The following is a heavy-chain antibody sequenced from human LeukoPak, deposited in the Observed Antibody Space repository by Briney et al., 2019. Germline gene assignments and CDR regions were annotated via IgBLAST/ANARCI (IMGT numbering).Heavy chain of an antibody. CDR1: GFTFSSYG. V-gene: IGHV3-30*02. J-gene: IGHJ5*02. D-gene: IGHD6-19*01. Sequence: AGGSLRLSCAASGFTFSSYGMHWVRQAPGKGLEWVAFIRYDGSNKYYADSVKGGVTISRDNSKNTLYLQMNSKRAEDTAVYYCAKDLGQSSGWDLWGQGTLVTVSS. CDR2: IRYDGSNK. CDR3: AKDLGQSSGWDL.